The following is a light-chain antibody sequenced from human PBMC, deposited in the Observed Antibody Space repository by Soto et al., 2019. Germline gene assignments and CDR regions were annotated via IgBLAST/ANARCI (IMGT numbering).Light chain of an antibody. V-gene: IGKV1-33*01. CDR3: QQYDNLPPGLT. CDR2: DAS. J-gene: IGKJ4*01. Sequence: DIQMTQSPSSLSASVGDRVTITCQASQDISNYLNWYQQKPGKAPKLLIYDASNLETGVPSRFSGSGSGTDFTFTISSLQPEDIATYSCQQYDNLPPGLTFGGGTKVEIK. CDR1: QDISNY.